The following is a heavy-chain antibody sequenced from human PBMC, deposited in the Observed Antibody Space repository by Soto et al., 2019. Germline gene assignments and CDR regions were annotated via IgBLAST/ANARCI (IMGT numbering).Heavy chain of an antibody. V-gene: IGHV4-59*01. Sequence: SETLSLTCTVSGGSISSYYWSWIRLPPGKGLEWIGYIYYSGSTNYNPSLKSRVTISVDTSKNQFSLKLSSVTAADTAVYYCARVVRYSYGIVKLDYWGQGTLVTVSS. CDR3: ARVVRYSYGIVKLDY. CDR1: GGSISSYY. J-gene: IGHJ4*02. D-gene: IGHD5-18*01. CDR2: IYYSGST.